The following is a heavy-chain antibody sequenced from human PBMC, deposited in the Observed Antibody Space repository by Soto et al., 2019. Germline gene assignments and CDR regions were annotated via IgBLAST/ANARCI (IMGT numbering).Heavy chain of an antibody. V-gene: IGHV6-1*01. CDR2: TYYRSKWKT. J-gene: IGHJ3*02. D-gene: IGHD3-3*01. Sequence: SQTLSLTCAISGDSASSNSAAWNWVRQSPSRGLEWLGRTYYRSKWKTDYAVSVRGRITINPDTSKNQFSLQLNSVTPGDTAVYYCARGDFTDIWGRGTMVTVSS. CDR3: ARGDFTDI. CDR1: GDSASSNSAA.